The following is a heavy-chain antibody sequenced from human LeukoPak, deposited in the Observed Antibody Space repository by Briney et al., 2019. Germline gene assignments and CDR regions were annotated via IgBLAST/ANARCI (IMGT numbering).Heavy chain of an antibody. D-gene: IGHD6-13*01. Sequence: GGSLRLSCAASGFTFSTYAMHWVRQAPGKGLEWVAVISNDGRDKHNADPVKGRFTISRDNSKNTLYLQMNSLRTEDAAVYYCARDLSTAAADYYFDYWGQGTLVTVSS. CDR3: ARDLSTAAADYYFDY. CDR1: GFTFSTYA. V-gene: IGHV3-30*04. CDR2: ISNDGRDK. J-gene: IGHJ4*02.